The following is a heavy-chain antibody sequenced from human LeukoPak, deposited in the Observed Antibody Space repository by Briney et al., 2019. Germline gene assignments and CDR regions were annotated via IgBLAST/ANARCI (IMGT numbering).Heavy chain of an antibody. D-gene: IGHD2-2*01. J-gene: IGHJ1*01. CDR3: ARGGDIVVVPAAMIPRYLNGDYHRAEYFQH. CDR2: IIPIFGTA. CDR1: GGTFISYA. Sequence: ASVKVSCKASGGTFISYAISWVRQAPGQGLEWMGGIIPIFGTANYAQKFQGRVTITTDESTSTAYMELSSLRSDDTAVYYCARGGDIVVVPAAMIPRYLNGDYHRAEYFQHWGQGTLVTVSS. V-gene: IGHV1-69*05.